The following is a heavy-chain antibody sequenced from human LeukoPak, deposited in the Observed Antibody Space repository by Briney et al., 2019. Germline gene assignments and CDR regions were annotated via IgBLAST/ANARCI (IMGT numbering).Heavy chain of an antibody. CDR3: ARSRSGSCFDS. CDR1: GFTFSTYA. J-gene: IGHJ5*01. CDR2: FSSSGNTI. D-gene: IGHD1-26*01. Sequence: PGGPLRLSCAASGFTFSTYAMNWVRQAPGKGLEWLSYFSSSGNTISYADSVKGRFTVSRDNAKNSLYLHMNSLRAEDTAVYYCARSRSGSCFDSWGHGTLVTVSS. V-gene: IGHV3-48*01.